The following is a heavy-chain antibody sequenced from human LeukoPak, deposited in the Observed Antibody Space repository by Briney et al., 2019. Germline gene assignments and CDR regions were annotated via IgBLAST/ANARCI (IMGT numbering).Heavy chain of an antibody. D-gene: IGHD3-3*01. V-gene: IGHV3-21*01. Sequence: PGGSLRLSCAASGFTFSSYGMHWVRQAPGKGLEWVSSISSSSSYIYYADSVKGRFTISRDNAKNSLYLQMNSLRAEDTAVYYCARDNNDFWSGYYTGIDYWGQGTLVTVSS. J-gene: IGHJ4*02. CDR2: ISSSSSYI. CDR1: GFTFSSYG. CDR3: ARDNNDFWSGYYTGIDY.